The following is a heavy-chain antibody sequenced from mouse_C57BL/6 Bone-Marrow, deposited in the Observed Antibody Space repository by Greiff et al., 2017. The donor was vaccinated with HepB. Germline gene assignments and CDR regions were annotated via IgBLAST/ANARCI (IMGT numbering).Heavy chain of an antibody. J-gene: IGHJ1*03. CDR1: GYAFSSSW. CDR3: ARCISKVVDWYFDV. CDR2: IYPGDGDT. D-gene: IGHD1-1*01. Sequence: VQRVESGPELVKPGASVKISCKASGYAFSSSWMNWVKQRPGKGLEWIGRIYPGDGDTNYNGKFKGKATLTADKSSSTAYMQLSSLTSEDSAVYCCARCISKVVDWYFDVWGTGTTVTVSS. V-gene: IGHV1-82*01.